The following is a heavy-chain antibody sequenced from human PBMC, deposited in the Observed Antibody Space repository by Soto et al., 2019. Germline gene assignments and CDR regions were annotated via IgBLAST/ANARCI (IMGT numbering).Heavy chain of an antibody. Sequence: SETLSLXCTVSGVSISSGGYYWSWIRQHPGKGLEWIGYIYYSGSTYYNPSLKSRVTISVDTSKNQFSLKLSSVTAADTAVYYCARDFDGDGMDVWGQGTTVTVSS. CDR3: ARDFDGDGMDV. D-gene: IGHD3-10*01. CDR2: IYYSGST. V-gene: IGHV4-31*03. CDR1: GVSISSGGYY. J-gene: IGHJ6*02.